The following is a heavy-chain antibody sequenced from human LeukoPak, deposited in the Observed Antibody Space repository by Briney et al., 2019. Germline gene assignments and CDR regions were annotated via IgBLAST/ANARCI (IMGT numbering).Heavy chain of an antibody. J-gene: IGHJ6*03. Sequence: SETLSLTCTVSGGSISSGSYYWSWIRQPAGKGLEWIGRIYTSGSTNYNPSLKSRVTISVDTSKNQFSLKLCSVTAADTAVYYCARAIRSYYMDVWGKGTTVTVSS. V-gene: IGHV4-61*02. CDR2: IYTSGST. CDR3: ARAIRSYYMDV. CDR1: GGSISSGSYY. D-gene: IGHD3-3*02.